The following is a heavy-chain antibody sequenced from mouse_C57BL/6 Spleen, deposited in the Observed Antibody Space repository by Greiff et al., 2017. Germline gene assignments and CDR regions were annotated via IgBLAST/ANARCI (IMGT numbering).Heavy chain of an antibody. CDR1: GYAFTNYL. CDR2: INPGSGGT. CDR3: ARERELLLRYFDV. D-gene: IGHD1-1*01. V-gene: IGHV1-54*01. J-gene: IGHJ1*03. Sequence: VKLQQSGAELVRPGTSVKVSCKASGYAFTNYLIEWVKQRPGQGLEWIGVINPGSGGTNYNEKFKGKATLTADKSSSTAYMLLSSLTSEDSAVYFCARERELLLRYFDVWGTGTTVTVSS.